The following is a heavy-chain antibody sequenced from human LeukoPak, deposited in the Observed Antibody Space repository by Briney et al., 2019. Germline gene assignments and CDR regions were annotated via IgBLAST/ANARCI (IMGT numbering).Heavy chain of an antibody. J-gene: IGHJ4*02. CDR1: GGTFSSYA. CDR2: IIPILGIA. V-gene: IGHV1-69*04. Sequence: GSSVKVSCKASGGTFSSYAISWVRQAPGQGLEWMGRIIPILGIANYAQKFQGRVTITADKSTSTAYMELSSLRSEDTAVYYCASILTMVRGAQLDYWGQGTLVTVSS. D-gene: IGHD3-10*01. CDR3: ASILTMVRGAQLDY.